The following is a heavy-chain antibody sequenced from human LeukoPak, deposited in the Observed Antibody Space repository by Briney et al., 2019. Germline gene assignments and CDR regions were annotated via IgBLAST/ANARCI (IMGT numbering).Heavy chain of an antibody. CDR2: INPNSGGT. CDR3: AEGSRLREAGSYRF. V-gene: IGHV1-2*02. Sequence: ASVKVSCKASGYTFTGYYMHWVRQAPGQGLEWMGWINPNSGGTNYAQKFQGRVTMTRDTSISTAYMELSRLRSDDTALYYCAEGSRLREAGSYRFWGQGTLVTVSS. CDR1: GYTFTGYY. D-gene: IGHD1-26*01. J-gene: IGHJ4*02.